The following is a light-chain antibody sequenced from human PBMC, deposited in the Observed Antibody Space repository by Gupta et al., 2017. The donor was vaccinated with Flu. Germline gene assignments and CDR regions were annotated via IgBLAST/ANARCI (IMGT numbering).Light chain of an antibody. V-gene: IGLV2-14*01. CDR3: SSYTSSSTLAV. CDR2: EVS. J-gene: IGLJ1*01. CDR1: SSDVGGYNY. Sequence: QSALTQPASVSGSPGQSITISCTGTSSDVGGYNYVSWYQQHPGKAPKLMIYEVSNRPSGVSNRFSGSKSGNTAPLTISGLQAEDEADYYCSSYTSSSTLAVFGTGTKVTVL.